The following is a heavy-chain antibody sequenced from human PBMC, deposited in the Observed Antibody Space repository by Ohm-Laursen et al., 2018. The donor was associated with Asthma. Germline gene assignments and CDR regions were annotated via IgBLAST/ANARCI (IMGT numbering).Heavy chain of an antibody. Sequence: SLRLSCAASGFTFSSYTMSWVRQAPGKGLEWLSIVSGLDSGAHTYYADSVKGRFTISRDNSKNTLYLQMNSLRAEDTAVYYCARDPYPYYDFWSGYKGQGDAFDIWGQGTMVTVSS. CDR2: VSGLDSGAHT. D-gene: IGHD3-3*01. J-gene: IGHJ3*02. CDR3: ARDPYPYYDFWSGYKGQGDAFDI. V-gene: IGHV3-23*01. CDR1: GFTFSSYT.